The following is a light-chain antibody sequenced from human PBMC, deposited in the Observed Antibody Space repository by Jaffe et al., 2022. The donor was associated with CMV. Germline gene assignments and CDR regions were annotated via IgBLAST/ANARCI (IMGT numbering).Light chain of an antibody. CDR2: DVS. Sequence: QSALTQPRSVSGSPGQSVTISCTGTNSDVGGYNYVSWYQQHPGKAPKLMIYDVSKRPSGVPDRFSGSKSGSTASLTISGLQAEDEADFFCSSYAGNYTVIFGGGTKLTVL. V-gene: IGLV2-11*01. CDR3: SSYAGNYTVI. CDR1: NSDVGGYNY. J-gene: IGLJ2*01.